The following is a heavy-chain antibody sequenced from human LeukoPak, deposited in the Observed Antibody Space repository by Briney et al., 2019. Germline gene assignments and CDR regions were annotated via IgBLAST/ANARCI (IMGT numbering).Heavy chain of an antibody. D-gene: IGHD6-13*01. CDR2: ISGSGDTT. J-gene: IGHJ4*02. CDR3: AKALYSSNWYDDY. Sequence: GGSLRLSCAASGFTFSNDAMSWVRQAPGKGLEGVSAISGSGDTTYYADSVKGRFTISRDNSKNTLYLQMNSLRAEDTALYYCAKALYSSNWYDDYWGQGTLVTVSS. V-gene: IGHV3-23*01. CDR1: GFTFSNDA.